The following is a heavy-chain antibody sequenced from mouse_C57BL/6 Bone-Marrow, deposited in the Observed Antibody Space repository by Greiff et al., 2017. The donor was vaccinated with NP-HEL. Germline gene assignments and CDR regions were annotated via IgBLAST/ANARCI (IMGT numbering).Heavy chain of an antibody. J-gene: IGHJ1*03. D-gene: IGHD2-5*01. Sequence: QVQLQQPGAELVKPGASVKMSCKASGYTFTSYWITWVKQRPGQGLEWIGDIYPGSGSTNYNEKFKSKATLTVDTSSSTSYMQLSSLTSEDAAVYYCARGYYSNGFDVWGTGTTVTVSS. CDR2: IYPGSGST. CDR1: GYTFTSYW. V-gene: IGHV1-55*01. CDR3: ARGYYSNGFDV.